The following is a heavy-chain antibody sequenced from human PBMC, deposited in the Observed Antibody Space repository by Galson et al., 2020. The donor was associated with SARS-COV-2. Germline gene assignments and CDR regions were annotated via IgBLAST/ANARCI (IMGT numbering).Heavy chain of an antibody. V-gene: IGHV1-18*01. Sequence: ASVQVSCKAYGYTFTSCGINWVRQAPGQGLEWMGWISTYNGNTNYAQKFQGRVTMTTDTSTSTAYMELRNLRSDDTAVYYCASRGLPLTAYSDYYGLDVWGQGTMVTVSS. J-gene: IGHJ6*02. D-gene: IGHD3-9*01. CDR1: GYTFTSCG. CDR3: ASRGLPLTAYSDYYGLDV. CDR2: ISTYNGNT.